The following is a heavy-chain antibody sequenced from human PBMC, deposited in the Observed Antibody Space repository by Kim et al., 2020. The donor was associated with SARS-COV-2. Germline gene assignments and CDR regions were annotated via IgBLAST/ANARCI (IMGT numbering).Heavy chain of an antibody. D-gene: IGHD2-2*02. CDR2: ISGSGDNT. V-gene: IGHV3-23*01. CDR1: GFAFSNYA. J-gene: IGHJ4*02. Sequence: VGSLRLSCAASGFAFSNYAMTWVRQAPGRGLEWVSSISGSGDNTLYADSVKGRFTISRDNSNNTLYLQTNSLRADDTAVYYCAKGRGSSTTSCYNYWGPG. CDR3: AKGRGSSTTSCYNY.